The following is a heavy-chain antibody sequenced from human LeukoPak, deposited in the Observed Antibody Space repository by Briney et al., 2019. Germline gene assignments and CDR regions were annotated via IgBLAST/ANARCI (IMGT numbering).Heavy chain of an antibody. CDR3: ARDDGYAFNI. CDR2: IHSSSDTV. Sequence: PGGSLRLSCAASGFTFSSYAMSWVRQAPGKGLEWISYIHSSSDTVYYADSVKGRFTISTDNAKNSLYLQMNSLRAEDTALYYCARDDGYAFNIWGQGTMVTVSS. D-gene: IGHD6-25*01. J-gene: IGHJ3*02. CDR1: GFTFSSYA. V-gene: IGHV3-48*01.